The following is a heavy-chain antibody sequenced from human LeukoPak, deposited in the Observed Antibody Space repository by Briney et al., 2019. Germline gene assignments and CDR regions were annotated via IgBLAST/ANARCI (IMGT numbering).Heavy chain of an antibody. J-gene: IGHJ3*02. CDR1: GGSISSYY. Sequence: SETLSLTCTVSGGSISSYYWSWIRQPPGKGLEWIGYIYYSGSTNYNPSLKSRVTISVDTSKYQFSLKLSSVTAADTAVYYCARDSGSSTFLAYYDRAFDIWGQGTMVTVSS. CDR2: IYYSGST. V-gene: IGHV4-59*01. CDR3: ARDSGSSTFLAYYDRAFDI. D-gene: IGHD2-2*01.